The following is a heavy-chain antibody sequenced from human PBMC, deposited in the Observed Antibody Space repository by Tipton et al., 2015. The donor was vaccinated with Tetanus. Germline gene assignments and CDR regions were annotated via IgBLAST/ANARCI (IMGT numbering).Heavy chain of an antibody. CDR1: GFTFDSYA. CDR3: ARGMAEASNCGGDCYSDY. J-gene: IGHJ4*02. D-gene: IGHD2-21*02. V-gene: IGHV3-23*01. CDR2: ISSSGVYT. Sequence: SLRLSCAASGFTFDSYAMSWVRQAPGKGLEWLSGISSSGVYTFYADSLKGRFTTSRDNSKNTLYLQMSSLRAEDTAVYSCARGMAEASNCGGDCYSDYWGQGTLVTVSS.